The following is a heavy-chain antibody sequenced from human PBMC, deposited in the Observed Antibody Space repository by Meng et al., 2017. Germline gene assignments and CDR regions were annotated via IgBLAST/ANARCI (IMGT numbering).Heavy chain of an antibody. CDR3: ARDYGDYAWIAKRWFDP. CDR1: GGTFSSYG. J-gene: IGHJ5*02. Sequence: QGQVVQAGAEVQEPGASVKVPCHASGGTFSSYGISWVRQAPGQGLEWMGGIIPIFGTANYAQKFQGRVTITAKDSTSTAYMELSSLRSEDTAVYYCARDYGDYAWIAKRWFDPWGQGTLVTVSS. V-gene: IGHV1-69*01. D-gene: IGHD4-17*01. CDR2: IIPIFGTA.